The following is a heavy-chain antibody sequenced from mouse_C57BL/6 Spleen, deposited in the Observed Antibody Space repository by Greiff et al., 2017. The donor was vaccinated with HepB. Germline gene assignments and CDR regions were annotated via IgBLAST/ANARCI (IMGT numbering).Heavy chain of an antibody. J-gene: IGHJ2*01. Sequence: QVQLKQPGAELVKPGASVKLSCKASGYTFTSYWMQWVKQRPGQGLEWIGEIDPSDSYTNYTQKFKGKATLTVDTSSSTAYMQLSSLTSEDYAVYYCETPYFDYWGQGTTLTVSS. CDR2: IDPSDSYT. V-gene: IGHV1-50*01. CDR3: ETPYFDY. CDR1: GYTFTSYW. D-gene: IGHD6-2*01.